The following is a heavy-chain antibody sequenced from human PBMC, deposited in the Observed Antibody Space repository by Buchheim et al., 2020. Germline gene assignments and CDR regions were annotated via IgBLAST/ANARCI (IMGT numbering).Heavy chain of an antibody. V-gene: IGHV3-33*01. CDR2: IWHDGNNK. J-gene: IGHJ4*02. Sequence: QVQLVESGGGVVQPGRSLRLSCAASGFSFSNYGMHWVRQAPGKGLEWVAIIWHDGNNKYYADSVKGRFTIYRDNSKNTLYLQMNSLRAEDTAVYYCAAGDPLDYWGQGAL. D-gene: IGHD7-27*01. CDR1: GFSFSNYG. CDR3: AAGDPLDY.